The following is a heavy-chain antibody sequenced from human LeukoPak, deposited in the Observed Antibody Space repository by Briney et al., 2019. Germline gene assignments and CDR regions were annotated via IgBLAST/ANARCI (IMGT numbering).Heavy chain of an antibody. J-gene: IGHJ6*03. CDR2: ISAYNGNT. D-gene: IGHD3-9*01. CDR3: ARDIVLRYFDWLPGDYYYYMDV. Sequence: ASVKVSCKASGYTFTGYGISWVRQAPGQGLEWMGWISAYNGNTNYAQKLQGRVTMTTDTSTSTAYMELRSLRSDDTAVYYCARDIVLRYFDWLPGDYYYYMDVWGKGTTVTISS. V-gene: IGHV1-18*01. CDR1: GYTFTGYG.